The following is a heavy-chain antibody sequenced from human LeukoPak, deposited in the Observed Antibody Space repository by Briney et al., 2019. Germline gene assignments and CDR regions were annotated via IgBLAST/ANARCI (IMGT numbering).Heavy chain of an antibody. V-gene: IGHV3-48*04. CDR3: ARDDNYYDSSGYSGSMDY. Sequence: GGSLRLSCAASGFTFSSYSMNWVSQAPGKGLEWVSYISSSSSTIYYADSVKGRFTISRDNAKNSLYLQMNSLRAEDTAVYYCARDDNYYDSSGYSGSMDYWGQGTLVTVSS. CDR2: ISSSSSTI. D-gene: IGHD3-22*01. CDR1: GFTFSSYS. J-gene: IGHJ4*02.